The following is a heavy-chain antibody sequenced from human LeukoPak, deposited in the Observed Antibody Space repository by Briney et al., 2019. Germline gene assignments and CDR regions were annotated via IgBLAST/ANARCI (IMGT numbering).Heavy chain of an antibody. D-gene: IGHD3-9*01. J-gene: IGHJ6*02. CDR1: GGSFSGYY. V-gene: IGHV4-34*01. CDR3: ARGGIRYFDWLRNGMDV. Sequence: SETLSLTCAVYGGSFSGYYWGWIRQPPGKGLEWIGEINHSGSTNYNPSLKSRVTISVDTSKNQFSLKLSSVTAADTAVYYCARGGIRYFDWLRNGMDVWGQGTTVTVSS. CDR2: INHSGST.